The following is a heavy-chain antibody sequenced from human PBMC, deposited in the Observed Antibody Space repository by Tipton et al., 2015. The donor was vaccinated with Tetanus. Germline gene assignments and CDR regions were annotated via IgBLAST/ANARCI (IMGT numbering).Heavy chain of an antibody. CDR3: ARWGPGVTTWGFDF. CDR1: GYSISSGYY. CDR2: LHSSGDT. J-gene: IGHJ4*02. V-gene: IGHV4-38-2*02. Sequence: TLSLTCTVSGYSISSGYYWGWIRQSPGKGLEWIGSLHSSGDTTYNPSLKSRVTMSVDTSKNQFSLGLSSVTAADTALYFCARWGPGVTTWGFDFWGQGTLVTVSS. D-gene: IGHD3-16*01.